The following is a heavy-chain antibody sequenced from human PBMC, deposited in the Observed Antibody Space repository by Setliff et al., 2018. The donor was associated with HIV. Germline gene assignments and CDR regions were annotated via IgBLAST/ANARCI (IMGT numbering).Heavy chain of an antibody. V-gene: IGHV4-34*01. CDR2: VNRRGNS. J-gene: IGHJ4*02. Sequence: SETLSLTCAVYGGYLSEYYWSWSRQAPGKGLEWIGEVNRRGNSNYNPALKSRITVSVDTSKKQFSLKLKSVSAADTGIYYCAREGIVGAAAFDYWGQGTQVTSPQ. CDR3: AREGIVGAAAFDY. D-gene: IGHD1-26*01. CDR1: GGYLSEYY.